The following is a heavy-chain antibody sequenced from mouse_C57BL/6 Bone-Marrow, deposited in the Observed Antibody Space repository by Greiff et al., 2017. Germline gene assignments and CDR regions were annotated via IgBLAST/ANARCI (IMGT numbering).Heavy chain of an antibody. Sequence: QVQLQQSGAELVKPGASVKLSCKASGYTFTSYWMHWVKQRPGRGLEWIGRIVPNSGGTKYNEKFKSKATLTADQPSSTTYIQLSSMTSKESAVYYCAASYYGSSVCFDYWGQGTTLTVSS. J-gene: IGHJ2*01. CDR3: AASYYGSSVCFDY. CDR1: GYTFTSYW. V-gene: IGHV1-72*01. D-gene: IGHD1-1*01. CDR2: IVPNSGGT.